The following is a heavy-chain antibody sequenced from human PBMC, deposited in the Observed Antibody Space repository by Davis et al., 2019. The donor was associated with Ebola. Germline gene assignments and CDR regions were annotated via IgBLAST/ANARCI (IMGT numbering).Heavy chain of an antibody. V-gene: IGHV4-61*01. D-gene: IGHD3-10*01. J-gene: IGHJ6*02. Sequence: MPSETLSLTCTVPGGSISNTYYYWGWIRQPPGKGLEWIGYIYYSGSTNYNPSLKSRVTISVDTSKNQFSLKLSSVTAADTAVYYCAKEVSDEFEALYYGMDVWGQGTTVTVSS. CDR2: IYYSGST. CDR1: GGSISNTYYY. CDR3: AKEVSDEFEALYYGMDV.